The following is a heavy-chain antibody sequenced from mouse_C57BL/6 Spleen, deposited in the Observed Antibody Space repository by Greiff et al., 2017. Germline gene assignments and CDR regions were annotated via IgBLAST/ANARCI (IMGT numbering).Heavy chain of an antibody. CDR2: ISDGGSYT. V-gene: IGHV5-4*01. CDR3: ARDIGYGFFDY. J-gene: IGHJ2*01. Sequence: DVQLVESGGGLVKPGGSLKLSCAASGSTFSSYAMSWVRPTPEKRLEWVATISDGGSYTYYPDNVKGRFTISRDNAKNNLYLQMSHLKSADTAMYSCARDIGYGFFDYWGQGTTLTVSS. CDR1: GSTFSSYA. D-gene: IGHD2-2*01.